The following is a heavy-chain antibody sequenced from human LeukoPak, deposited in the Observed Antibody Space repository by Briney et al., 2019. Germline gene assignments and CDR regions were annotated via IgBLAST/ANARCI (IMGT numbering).Heavy chain of an antibody. CDR2: ISGSGGST. CDR3: ANRGREYYFDY. Sequence: GGSLRLSCAASGFTFSSYAMSWVRQAPGKGLEWVSAISGSGGSTYYADSVKGRFTISRDSSKNTLYLQMNSLRAEDTAVYYCANRGREYYFDYWGQGTLVTVSS. CDR1: GFTFSSYA. J-gene: IGHJ4*02. V-gene: IGHV3-23*01.